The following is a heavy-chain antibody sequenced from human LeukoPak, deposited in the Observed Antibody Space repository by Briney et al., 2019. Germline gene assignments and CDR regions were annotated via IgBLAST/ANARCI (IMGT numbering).Heavy chain of an antibody. Sequence: PGGSLRLSCAASGFTFDDYAMHWVRQAPGKGLEWVSGISWNSGSIGYADSVKGRFTISRDNAKNSLYLQMNSLRAEDTALYYCAKDSGDGYGYYFDYWGQGTLVTVSS. CDR3: AKDSGDGYGYYFDY. CDR1: GFTFDDYA. D-gene: IGHD5-12*01. V-gene: IGHV3-9*01. CDR2: ISWNSGSI. J-gene: IGHJ4*02.